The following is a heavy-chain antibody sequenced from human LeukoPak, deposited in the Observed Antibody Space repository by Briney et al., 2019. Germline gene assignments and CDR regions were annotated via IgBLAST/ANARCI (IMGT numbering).Heavy chain of an antibody. V-gene: IGHV3-53*01. J-gene: IGHJ4*02. CDR2: IYSGGST. Sequence: GGSLRLSCLTSGFTFANASMSWVRQAPGKGLEWVSVIYSGGSTYYADSAKGRFTISRDNSKNTLYLQMNSMRAEDTAVYYCARGQYYYGSGSYYKDYWGQGTLVTVSS. CDR1: GFTFANAS. D-gene: IGHD3-10*01. CDR3: ARGQYYYGSGSYYKDY.